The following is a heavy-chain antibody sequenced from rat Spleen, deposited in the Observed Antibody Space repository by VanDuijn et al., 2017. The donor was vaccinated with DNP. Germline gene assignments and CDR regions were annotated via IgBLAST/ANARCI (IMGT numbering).Heavy chain of an antibody. J-gene: IGHJ3*01. V-gene: IGHV5-19*01. D-gene: IGHD1-4*01. CDR1: GFTFSNYG. CDR3: ARSRLPGYYPFAC. Sequence: EVQLVESGGGLVQPGRSMKLSCAASGFTFSNYGMHWIRQAPTKGLEWIASISTSGSRAYYPDSVKGRFTISRDDAKSSLYLQMNSLKSEDTATYYCARSRLPGYYPFACWGQGTLVTVSS. CDR2: ISTSGSRA.